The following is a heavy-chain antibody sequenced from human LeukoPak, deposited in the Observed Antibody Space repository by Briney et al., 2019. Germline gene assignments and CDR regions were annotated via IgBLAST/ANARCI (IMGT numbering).Heavy chain of an antibody. V-gene: IGHV3-20*04. CDR2: INWNGGST. CDR1: GFTFDDYG. CDR3: ARDYGGTGGDAFDI. J-gene: IGHJ3*02. D-gene: IGHD4/OR15-4a*01. Sequence: PGGSLRLSCAASGFTFDDYGMSWVRQAPGKGLEWVSGINWNGGSTGYADSVKGRFTISRDNAKNSLYLQMNSLRAEDTALYYCARDYGGTGGDAFDIWGQGTMVTVSP.